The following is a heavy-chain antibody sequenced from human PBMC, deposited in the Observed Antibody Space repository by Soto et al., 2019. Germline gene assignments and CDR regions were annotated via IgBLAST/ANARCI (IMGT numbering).Heavy chain of an antibody. Sequence: VASVKVSCKASGYTFTGYYLHWVRQAPGQGLEWMGWINPNSGGTNYAQKFQGRVTMTRDTSISTAFMELSRLRSDGTAMYYCARDKRTAVAGSYYFDYWGQGTLVTVSS. CDR3: ARDKRTAVAGSYYFDY. V-gene: IGHV1-2*02. CDR1: GYTFTGYY. CDR2: INPNSGGT. D-gene: IGHD6-19*01. J-gene: IGHJ4*02.